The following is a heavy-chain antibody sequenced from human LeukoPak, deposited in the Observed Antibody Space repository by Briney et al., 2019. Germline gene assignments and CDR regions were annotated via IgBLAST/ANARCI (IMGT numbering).Heavy chain of an antibody. D-gene: IGHD3-10*01. Sequence: PGGSLRLSCAASGFTFSSYSMNWVRQAPGKGLEWVSSISSSSSYIYYADSVKSRFTISRDNAKNSLYLQMNSLRAEDTAVYYCARATRITMVRGTPPYMDVWGKGTTVTISS. CDR2: ISSSSSYI. CDR1: GFTFSSYS. CDR3: ARATRITMVRGTPPYMDV. J-gene: IGHJ6*03. V-gene: IGHV3-21*01.